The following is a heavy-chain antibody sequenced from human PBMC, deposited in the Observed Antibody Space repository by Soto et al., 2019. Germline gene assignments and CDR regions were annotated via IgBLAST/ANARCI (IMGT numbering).Heavy chain of an antibody. V-gene: IGHV4-59*01. Sequence: SETLSLTCTVSGVSISSYYWSWIRQFPGRGLDWIGSIYYSGSTNYNPSLRSRVTISVDTSKNQFSLKLSSVTAADTAVYYCARHNDDFWGELNWFDPWGQETLVTVSS. D-gene: IGHD3-3*01. CDR2: IYYSGST. CDR3: ARHNDDFWGELNWFDP. J-gene: IGHJ5*02. CDR1: GVSISSYY.